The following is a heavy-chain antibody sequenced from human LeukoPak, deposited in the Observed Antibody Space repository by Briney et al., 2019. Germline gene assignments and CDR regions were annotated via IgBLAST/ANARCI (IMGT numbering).Heavy chain of an antibody. D-gene: IGHD6-13*01. CDR3: AKTRPLDSSSWSHGDY. CDR1: GFTVSSSY. V-gene: IGHV3-53*01. Sequence: GGSLRLSCAASGFTVSSSYMYWVRQAPGKGLEWVSFFYRGDSTYYAESVRGRFTISRDNSKNTLYLLMNSLRAEDTAVYYCAKTRPLDSSSWSHGDYWGQGTLVTVSS. J-gene: IGHJ4*02. CDR2: FYRGDST.